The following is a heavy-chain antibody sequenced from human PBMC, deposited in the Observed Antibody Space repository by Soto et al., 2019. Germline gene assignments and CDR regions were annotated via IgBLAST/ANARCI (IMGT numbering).Heavy chain of an antibody. J-gene: IGHJ4*02. CDR2: INAGNGNT. CDR1: GYTFTSYA. V-gene: IGHV1-3*01. Sequence: ASVQVSCKASGYTFTSYAMHWVRQAPGQRLEWMGWINAGNGNTKYSQKFQGRVTITRDTSASTAYMELSSLRSEDTAVYYCARSIVVVTALDYWGQGTLVTVS. CDR3: ARSIVVVTALDY. D-gene: IGHD2-21*02.